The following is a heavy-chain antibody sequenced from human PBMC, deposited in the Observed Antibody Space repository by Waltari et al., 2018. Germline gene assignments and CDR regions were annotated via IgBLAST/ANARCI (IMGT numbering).Heavy chain of an antibody. J-gene: IGHJ4*02. Sequence: EVQLLESGGGLVQPGGSLRLSCAASGFTFSSYAMSWFRQAPGRGLEWVSAISGSGGSTYYADSVKGRFTISRDNSKNTLYLQMNSLRAEDTAVYYCAASPTIFGVVIDSHFDYWGQGTLVTVSS. D-gene: IGHD3-3*01. CDR3: AASPTIFGVVIDSHFDY. V-gene: IGHV3-23*01. CDR1: GFTFSSYA. CDR2: ISGSGGST.